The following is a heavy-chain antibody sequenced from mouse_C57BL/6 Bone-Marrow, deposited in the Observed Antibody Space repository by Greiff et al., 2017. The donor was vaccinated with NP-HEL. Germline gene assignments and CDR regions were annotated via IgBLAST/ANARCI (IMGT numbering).Heavy chain of an antibody. CDR2: ISSGGSYT. V-gene: IGHV5-6*02. Sequence: DVMLVESGGDLVKPGGSLKLSCAASGFTFSSYGMSWVRQTPDKRLEWVATISSGGSYTYYPDSVKGRFTISRDNAKNTLYLQMSSLKSEDTAMYYCARHEDERLDYWGQGTTLTVSS. CDR1: GFTFSSYG. CDR3: ARHEDERLDY. J-gene: IGHJ2*01.